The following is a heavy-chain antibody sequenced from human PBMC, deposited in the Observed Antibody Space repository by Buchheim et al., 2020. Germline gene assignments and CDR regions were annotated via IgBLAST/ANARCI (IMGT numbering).Heavy chain of an antibody. CDR1: GFTFSSYA. V-gene: IGHV3-7*01. CDR2: VKKDGSET. CDR3: ARGGGWTDF. J-gene: IGHJ4*02. D-gene: IGHD6-19*01. Sequence: EVQLLESGGGLVQPGGSLRLSCAASGFTFSSYAMSWVRQAPGKGLEWVASVKKDGSETYYVDFARGRFTISRDNAKNSLYLQMNSLRAEDTAVYFCARGGGWTDFWGQGA.